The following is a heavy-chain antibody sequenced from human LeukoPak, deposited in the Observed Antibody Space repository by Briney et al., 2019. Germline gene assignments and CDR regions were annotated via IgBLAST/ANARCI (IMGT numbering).Heavy chain of an antibody. CDR1: GFTFSSYE. CDR3: ARVVVTASSDDY. CDR2: ISSSSSYI. J-gene: IGHJ4*02. V-gene: IGHV3-21*01. Sequence: GGSLRLSCAASGFTFSSYEMNWVRQAPGKGLEWVSSISSSSSYIYYADSVKGRFTISRDNAKNSLYLQMNSLRAEDTAVYYCARVVVTASSDDYWGQGTLVTVSS. D-gene: IGHD2-21*02.